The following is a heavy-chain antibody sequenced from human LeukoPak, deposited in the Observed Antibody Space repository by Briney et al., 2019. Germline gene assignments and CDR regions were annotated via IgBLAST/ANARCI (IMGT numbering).Heavy chain of an antibody. CDR1: GFTVSSNY. Sequence: PGGSLRLSCAASGFTVSSNYMSWVRQAPGKGLEWISYISSSSGYTNYADSVKGRFTISRDNAKNSLYLQMNSLRAEDTAVYYCARGYFGGSSTPFDYWGQGTLVTVSS. CDR2: ISSSSGYT. D-gene: IGHD1-26*01. J-gene: IGHJ4*02. CDR3: ARGYFGGSSTPFDY. V-gene: IGHV3-11*05.